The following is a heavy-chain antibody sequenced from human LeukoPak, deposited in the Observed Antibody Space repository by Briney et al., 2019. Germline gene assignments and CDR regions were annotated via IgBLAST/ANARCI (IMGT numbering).Heavy chain of an antibody. D-gene: IGHD5-24*01. Sequence: GGSLRLSCAASGFTVSSYAMSWVRQAPGKGLEWVSSFSGSGGSTYYADSVKGRFTISRDNSKNTLYLQMNSLRAEDTAVYYCAKSGYNRFDYWGQGTLVTVSS. CDR2: FSGSGGST. V-gene: IGHV3-23*01. CDR3: AKSGYNRFDY. J-gene: IGHJ4*02. CDR1: GFTVSSYA.